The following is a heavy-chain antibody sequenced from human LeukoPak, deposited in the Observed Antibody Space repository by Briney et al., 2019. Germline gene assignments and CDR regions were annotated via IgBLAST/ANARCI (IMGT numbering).Heavy chain of an antibody. Sequence: SETLSLTCAVSGYSISSGYYWGWIRQPPGKGLEWIGSVYYSGSTYYNPSLKSRVTMSVDTSKHQFSLKLTSVGAADTAVYYCARSYERYSYGPAGYWGQGTLVTVSS. V-gene: IGHV4-38-2*01. CDR3: ARSYERYSYGPAGY. J-gene: IGHJ4*02. CDR1: GYSISSGYY. CDR2: VYYSGST. D-gene: IGHD5-18*01.